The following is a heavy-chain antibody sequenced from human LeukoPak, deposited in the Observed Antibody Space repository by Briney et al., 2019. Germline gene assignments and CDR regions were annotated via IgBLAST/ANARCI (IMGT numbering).Heavy chain of an antibody. CDR3: ATLDSTKSVF. CDR1: EFRFGRDW. Sequence: GGSLRLSCVASEFRFGRDWISWVRQAPGKGLEWVACIKQDGSEEYYVGSVRGRFTVSVDNGKNSLYLQMNSLRAEDTARYYCATLDSTKSVFWGRGTAVTVSS. D-gene: IGHD2-2*01. V-gene: IGHV3-7*01. CDR2: IKQDGSEE. J-gene: IGHJ1*01.